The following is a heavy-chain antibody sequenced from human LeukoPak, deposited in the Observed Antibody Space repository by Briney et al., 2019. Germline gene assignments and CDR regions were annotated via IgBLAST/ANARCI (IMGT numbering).Heavy chain of an antibody. CDR3: ARLVVSTWYHEVLLGRDY. CDR1: GGSISSSNFY. D-gene: IGHD6-13*01. V-gene: IGHV4-39*01. Sequence: PSETLSLTCTVSGGSISSSNFYWGWLRQPPGKGLEWIGSIYYSGSTYYKPSLKSRVTISVDTSKNQFSLKLSSVTAADTAVYYCARLVVSTWYHEVLLGRDYWGQGTLVTVSS. J-gene: IGHJ4*02. CDR2: IYYSGST.